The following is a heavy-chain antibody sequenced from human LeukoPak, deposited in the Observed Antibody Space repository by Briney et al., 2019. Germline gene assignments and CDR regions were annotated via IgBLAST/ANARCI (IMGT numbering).Heavy chain of an antibody. D-gene: IGHD6-6*01. CDR2: INTDGSST. J-gene: IGHJ4*02. CDR1: GFTFSTYW. CDR3: ATDRSSIAVRPH. V-gene: IGHV3-74*01. Sequence: GGSLRLSCAASGFTFSTYWMHWVRQAPGKGLVWVSRINTDGSSTNYADSVKGRFTISRDNAKNTLYLQMNSLRAEDTAVYYCATDRSSIAVRPHWGQGTLVTVSS.